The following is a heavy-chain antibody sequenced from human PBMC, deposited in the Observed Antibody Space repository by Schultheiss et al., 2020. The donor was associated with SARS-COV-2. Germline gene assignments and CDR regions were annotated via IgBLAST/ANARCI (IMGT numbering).Heavy chain of an antibody. V-gene: IGHV3-33*03. D-gene: IGHD3-3*01. CDR3: AKVDGQIFGVAVDY. J-gene: IGHJ4*02. CDR1: GFTFSSYG. Sequence: GGSLRLSCAASGFTFSSYGMHWVRQAPGKGLEWVAVISYDGSNKYYADSVKGRFTISRDNAKNTLYLQMNSLRAEDTAVYYCAKVDGQIFGVAVDYWGQGTLVTVSS. CDR2: ISYDGSNK.